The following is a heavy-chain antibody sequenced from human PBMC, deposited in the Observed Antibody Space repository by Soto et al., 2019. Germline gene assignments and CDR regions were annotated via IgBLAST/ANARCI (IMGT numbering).Heavy chain of an antibody. D-gene: IGHD1-26*01. V-gene: IGHV1-45*02. Sequence: SVKVSCKAVGNTFTYRYLHWVRQAPGQALEWMGWITPFSGDVHYAQKFQERVTITRDRSINTAYMQMSSLRSEDTAMYFCASGGAVSGPFTWELHDHWGQGTLVTVSS. CDR1: GNTFTYRY. CDR3: ASGGAVSGPFTWELHDH. CDR2: ITPFSGDV. J-gene: IGHJ4*02.